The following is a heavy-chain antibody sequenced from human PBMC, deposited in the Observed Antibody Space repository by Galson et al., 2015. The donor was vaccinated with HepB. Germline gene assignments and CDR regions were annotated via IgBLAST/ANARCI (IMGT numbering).Heavy chain of an antibody. CDR2: IWYDGSNK. D-gene: IGHD4-17*01. V-gene: IGHV3-33*01. Sequence: SLRLSCAASGFTFSSYGMHWVRQAPGKGLEWVAVIWYDGSNKYYADSVKGRFTISRDNSKNTLYLQMNSLRAEDTAVYYCARDPLDYGDYVAGYYFDYWGQGTLVTVSS. CDR1: GFTFSSYG. J-gene: IGHJ4*02. CDR3: ARDPLDYGDYVAGYYFDY.